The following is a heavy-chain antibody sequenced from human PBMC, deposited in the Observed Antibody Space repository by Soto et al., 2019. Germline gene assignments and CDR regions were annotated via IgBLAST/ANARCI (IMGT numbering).Heavy chain of an antibody. CDR1: GYTFTSYG. D-gene: IGHD3-22*01. J-gene: IGHJ4*02. CDR3: ARVGYYDSSGYYRNMENYYFDY. CDR2: ISAYNGNT. Sequence: GASVKVSCKASGYTFTSYGISWVRPAPGQGLEWMGWISAYNGNTNYAQKLQGRVTMTTDTSTSTAYMELRSLRSDDTAVYYCARVGYYDSSGYYRNMENYYFDYWGQGTLVTVSS. V-gene: IGHV1-18*01.